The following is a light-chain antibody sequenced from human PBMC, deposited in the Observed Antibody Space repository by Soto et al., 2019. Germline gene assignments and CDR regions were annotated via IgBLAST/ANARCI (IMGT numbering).Light chain of an antibody. CDR3: QQYDNLPWT. V-gene: IGKV1-33*01. CDR1: QAISTY. J-gene: IGKJ1*01. Sequence: DIQMTQSPSSLSASVGDRVTITCQASQAISTYLNWYQQKPGKAPKLLIYDAYDLAPGVPSRFTGSGSGTHFTFTISSLQPEDIATYYCQQYDNLPWTFGQGTKVDIK. CDR2: DAY.